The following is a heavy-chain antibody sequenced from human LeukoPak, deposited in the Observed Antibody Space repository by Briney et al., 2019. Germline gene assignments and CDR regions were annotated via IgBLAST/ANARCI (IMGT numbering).Heavy chain of an antibody. V-gene: IGHV4-38-2*02. Sequence: SETLSLTCTVSGYSISSGYYWGWIRQPPGKGLEWIGSIYHSGSTYYNPSLKSRVTISVDTSKNQFSLKLSSVTAADTAVYYCARVNPVTNYYYYYYVDVWGKGTTVTVSS. CDR1: GYSISSGYY. J-gene: IGHJ6*03. CDR2: IYHSGST. CDR3: ARVNPVTNYYYYYYVDV. D-gene: IGHD4-17*01.